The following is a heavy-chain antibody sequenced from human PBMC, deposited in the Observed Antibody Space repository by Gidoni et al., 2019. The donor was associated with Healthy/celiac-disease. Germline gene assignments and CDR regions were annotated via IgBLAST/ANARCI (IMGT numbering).Heavy chain of an antibody. Sequence: EVQLVESGGGLVQPGRSLRLSCAASGFTFDDYAMHWVRQAPGKGLEWVSGISWNSGSIGYADSVKGRFTISRDNAKNSLYLQMNSLRAEDTALYYCAKDIGAAAGTGYFDYWGQGTLVTVSS. CDR3: AKDIGAAAGTGYFDY. CDR2: ISWNSGSI. D-gene: IGHD6-13*01. J-gene: IGHJ4*02. CDR1: GFTFDDYA. V-gene: IGHV3-9*01.